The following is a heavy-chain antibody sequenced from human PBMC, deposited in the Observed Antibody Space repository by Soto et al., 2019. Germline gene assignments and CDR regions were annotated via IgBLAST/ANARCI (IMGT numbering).Heavy chain of an antibody. CDR2: IRDKGNGYAT. CDR1: GFSFSGSA. V-gene: IGHV3-73*01. Sequence: EVQLVESGGGLVQPGESLTLSCAGSGFSFSGSAIHWVRQASGKGLEWVARIRDKGNGYATGYAASVKDRFTISRDDSKNTAFLQMSRLSTEDTAVYYCAKLDAPGDRALDVWGQGTMVTVSS. J-gene: IGHJ3*01. CDR3: AKLDAPGDRALDV. D-gene: IGHD3-3*02.